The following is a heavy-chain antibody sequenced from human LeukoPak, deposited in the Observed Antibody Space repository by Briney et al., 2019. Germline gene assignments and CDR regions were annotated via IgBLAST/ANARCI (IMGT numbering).Heavy chain of an antibody. V-gene: IGHV4-34*01. D-gene: IGHD6-13*01. Sequence: SETLSLTCAVYGGSFSGYYWNWIRQPPGKGLEWIGEINHTGNTNSNSSLKNRVTISVDTSKNQFSLKLSSVTAADTAVYYCARGRSSSWYGNNWFDPWGQGTLVTVSS. CDR2: INHTGNT. CDR1: GGSFSGYY. CDR3: ARGRSSSWYGNNWFDP. J-gene: IGHJ5*02.